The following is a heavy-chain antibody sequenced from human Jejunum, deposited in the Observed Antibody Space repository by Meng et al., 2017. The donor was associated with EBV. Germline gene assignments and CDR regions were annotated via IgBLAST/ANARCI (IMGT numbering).Heavy chain of an antibody. J-gene: IGHJ4*02. Sequence: HLQESGPVHVHPSEPLSLTCTVSGGSVNSGNVYWSWIRQPPGKGLEWIGYIYYSGSTNYVPSLKSRVTISLDTSKNQFSLKLSSVTAADTAVYYCAGLRYSGYDRAFDYWGQGALVTVSS. CDR3: AGLRYSGYDRAFDY. D-gene: IGHD5-12*01. CDR1: GGSVNSGNVY. CDR2: IYYSGST. V-gene: IGHV4-61*01.